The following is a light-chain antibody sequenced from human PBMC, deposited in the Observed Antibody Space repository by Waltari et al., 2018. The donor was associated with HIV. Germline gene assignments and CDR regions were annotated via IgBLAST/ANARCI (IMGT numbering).Light chain of an antibody. J-gene: IGKJ2*01. CDR3: QQYFGAPYT. V-gene: IGKV4-1*01. CDR2: WAS. CDR1: QSLLYGSNTKNY. Sequence: DIVMTQSPDSLAVSLGERATINCKSSQSLLYGSNTKNYLAWYQQKPGQPPKLLIYWASTRDSEVPDRFSGSGSGTDFTLTISSLQAEDVAVYYCQQYFGAPYTFGQGTKLEIK.